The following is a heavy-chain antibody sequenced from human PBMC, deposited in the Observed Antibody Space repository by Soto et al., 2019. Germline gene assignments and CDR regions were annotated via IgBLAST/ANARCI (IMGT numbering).Heavy chain of an antibody. J-gene: IGHJ6*02. Sequence: PGGSLRLSCAASGFTFSDYYMSWIRQAPGKGLEWVSYISSSSSYTNYADSVKGRFTISRDNAKNSLYLQMNSLRAEDTAVYYCARDLGGGGYSYGLAAYGMDVWGQGTTVTVSS. CDR1: GFTFSDYY. V-gene: IGHV3-11*06. CDR2: ISSSSSYT. D-gene: IGHD5-18*01. CDR3: ARDLGGGGYSYGLAAYGMDV.